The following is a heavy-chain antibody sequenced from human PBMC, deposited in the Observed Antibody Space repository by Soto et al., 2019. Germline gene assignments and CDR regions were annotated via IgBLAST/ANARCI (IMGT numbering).Heavy chain of an antibody. D-gene: IGHD3-10*01. CDR2: IYYSGST. CDR1: CGSISSSGYY. V-gene: IGHV4-39*01. Sequence: SETLSLTCTVSCGSISSSGYYWGWLRQPPGKGLEWIASIYYSGSTYYNPSLKSRVTIAAHTSKNQISLKLSSANAADTAVYYCARHIYYYLTWGQGTLVTVSS. J-gene: IGHJ5*02. CDR3: ARHIYYYLT.